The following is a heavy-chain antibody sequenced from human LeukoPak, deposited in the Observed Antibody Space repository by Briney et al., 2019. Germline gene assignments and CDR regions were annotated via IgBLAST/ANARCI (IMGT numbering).Heavy chain of an antibody. J-gene: IGHJ5*02. D-gene: IGHD6-19*01. CDR2: INPNSGGT. V-gene: IGHV1-2*02. CDR1: GYTFTGYY. Sequence: ASVKVSCKASGYTFTGYYMHWVRQAPGQGLEWMGWINPNSGGTNYAQKFQGRFTMARDTSISTAYMELSRLRSDDTGVYYCASRYSSGWRRGFDPWGQGTLVTVSS. CDR3: ASRYSSGWRRGFDP.